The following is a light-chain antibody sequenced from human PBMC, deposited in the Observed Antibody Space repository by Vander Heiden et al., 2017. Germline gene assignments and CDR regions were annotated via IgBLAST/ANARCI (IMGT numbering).Light chain of an antibody. Sequence: DIVMTQSPDPLPVSLGERATINCKSSQIVLFSSNNKNYLAWYQQKPGQPPKLLIYWASTRQSGVPDRFSGSGSGTDFTLTISSLQAEDVAVYYCQQYYSTPFTFGPGTKVDI. CDR3: QQYYSTPFT. V-gene: IGKV4-1*01. CDR2: WAS. CDR1: QIVLFSSNNKNY. J-gene: IGKJ3*01.